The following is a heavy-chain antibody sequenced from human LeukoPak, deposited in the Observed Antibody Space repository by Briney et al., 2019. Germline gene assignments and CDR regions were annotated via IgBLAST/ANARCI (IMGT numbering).Heavy chain of an antibody. CDR1: GFSLTSSGGA. CDR2: IYWDDDK. J-gene: IGHJ6*03. Sequence: ESGPPLVKPTQTLTLTCSFSGFSLTSSGGAVGWIRQPPGKALEWLALIYWDDDKRYSPSLLSRLTISKDASKNQVFLTMTNMDPADTGTYYCAHRLTAALMDVWGKGTTVTVSS. CDR3: AHRLTAALMDV. V-gene: IGHV2-5*02. D-gene: IGHD6-13*01.